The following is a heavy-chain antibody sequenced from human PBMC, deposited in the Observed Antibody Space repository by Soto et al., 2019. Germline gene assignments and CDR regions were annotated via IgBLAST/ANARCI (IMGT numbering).Heavy chain of an antibody. V-gene: IGHV2-5*02. CDR3: AHYVSTSPAGWFDP. Sequence: QITLKESGPTLVKPTRTLTLTCTFSGLSLSTSGEAVGWIRQPPGKALEWLALIYWDDDKRNNPTLKTRLTISKETYKNQVVLTMTNMDPVDTATYYCAHYVSTSPAGWFDPWGQGILVTVSS. CDR2: IYWDDDK. D-gene: IGHD3-10*02. CDR1: GLSLSTSGEA. J-gene: IGHJ5*02.